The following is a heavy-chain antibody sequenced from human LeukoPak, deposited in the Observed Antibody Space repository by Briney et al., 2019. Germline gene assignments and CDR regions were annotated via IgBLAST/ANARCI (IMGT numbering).Heavy chain of an antibody. D-gene: IGHD1-20*01. CDR1: GFTFSSYW. Sequence: PGGSLRLSCAASGFTFSSYWMHWVRQAPGKGLVWVSRINRDGGSTTYADSVKGRFTISRDDAKNTLYLQMNSLRAEDTAVYYCASNSWNGPLDYWGQGTLVTVSS. CDR3: ASNSWNGPLDY. V-gene: IGHV3-74*01. J-gene: IGHJ4*02. CDR2: INRDGGST.